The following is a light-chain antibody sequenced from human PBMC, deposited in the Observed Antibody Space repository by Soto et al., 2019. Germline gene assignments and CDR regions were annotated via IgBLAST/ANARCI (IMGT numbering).Light chain of an antibody. J-gene: IGKJ4*01. V-gene: IGKV3-11*01. CDR3: QDRTNWALT. Sequence: EIVLTQSPATLSLSPGESATLSCRASQSISSYLALYQQKPGQTPRLLIYDSSNRATGAPARFSGSGSRTYFTLTISSLEPEDFAVYYWQDRTNWALTFSGGTKVEIK. CDR1: QSISSY. CDR2: DSS.